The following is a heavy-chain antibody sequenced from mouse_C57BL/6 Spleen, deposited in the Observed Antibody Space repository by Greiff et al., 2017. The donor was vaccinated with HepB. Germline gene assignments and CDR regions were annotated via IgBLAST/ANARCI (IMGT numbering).Heavy chain of an antibody. D-gene: IGHD2-3*01. J-gene: IGHJ3*01. CDR2: ISYDGSN. Sequence: VQLQQSGPGLVKPSQSLSLTCSVTGYSITSGYYWNWIRQFPGNKLEWMGYISYDGSNNYNPSLKNRISITRDTSKNQFFLKLNSVTTEDTATYYCAREAWLLTGDWFAYWGQGTLVTVSA. V-gene: IGHV3-6*01. CDR3: AREAWLLTGDWFAY. CDR1: GYSITSGYY.